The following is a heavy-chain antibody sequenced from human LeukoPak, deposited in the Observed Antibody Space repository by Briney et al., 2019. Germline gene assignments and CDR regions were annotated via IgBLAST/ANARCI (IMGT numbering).Heavy chain of an antibody. CDR2: ISSSSSYI. CDR3: ARDPYSGNYGAYYYYYMDV. V-gene: IGHV3-21*01. D-gene: IGHD5-12*01. Sequence: WGSLRLSCAASGFTFSSYSMNWVSQAPGKGLEWVSSISSSSSYIYYADSVKGRFTISRDNAKNSLFLQMDSLGPEDTAVYFCARDPYSGNYGAYYYYYMDVWGKGTTVTISS. CDR1: GFTFSSYS. J-gene: IGHJ6*03.